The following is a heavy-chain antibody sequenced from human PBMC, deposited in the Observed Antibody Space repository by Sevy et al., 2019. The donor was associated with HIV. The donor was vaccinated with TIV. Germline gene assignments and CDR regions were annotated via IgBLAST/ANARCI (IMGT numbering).Heavy chain of an antibody. D-gene: IGHD3-22*01. J-gene: IGHJ4*02. CDR2: ISSLNSYI. V-gene: IGHV3-11*05. Sequence: GGSLRLSCAASGFIFSDYDMNWVRQAPGKGLEWVSFISSLNSYINYADSLKGRVTITRDNAKNSLFLHLNSLRAEDTAIYYCARAVDYYDSGGLYYWGQGALVTVSS. CDR3: ARAVDYYDSGGLYY. CDR1: GFIFSDYD.